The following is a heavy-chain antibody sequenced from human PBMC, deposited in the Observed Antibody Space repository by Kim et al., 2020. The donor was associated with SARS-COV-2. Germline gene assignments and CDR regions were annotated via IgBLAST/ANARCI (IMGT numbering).Heavy chain of an antibody. CDR1: GGSISSSSYY. Sequence: SETLSLTCTVSGGSISSSSYYWGWIRQPPGKGLEWIGSIYYSGSTYYNPSLKSRVTISVDTSKNQFSLKLSSVTAADTAVYYCARHPRGRAVPGYFQHWGQGTLVTVSS. CDR2: IYYSGST. CDR3: ARHPRGRAVPGYFQH. D-gene: IGHD1-26*01. V-gene: IGHV4-39*01. J-gene: IGHJ1*01.